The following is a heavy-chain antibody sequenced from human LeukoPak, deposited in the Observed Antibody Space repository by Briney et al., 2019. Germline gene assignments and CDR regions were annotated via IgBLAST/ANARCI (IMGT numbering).Heavy chain of an antibody. V-gene: IGHV4-31*03. Sequence: PSETLSLTCTVSGGSISSGGYYWSWIRQHPGKGLEWIGYIYYSGSTYYNPSLKSRVTISVDTSKNQFSLKLSSVTAADTAVYYCASPIVYGGNSNDAFDIWGQGTMVTVSS. CDR3: ASPIVYGGNSNDAFDI. CDR2: IYYSGST. CDR1: GGSISSGGYY. J-gene: IGHJ3*02. D-gene: IGHD4-23*01.